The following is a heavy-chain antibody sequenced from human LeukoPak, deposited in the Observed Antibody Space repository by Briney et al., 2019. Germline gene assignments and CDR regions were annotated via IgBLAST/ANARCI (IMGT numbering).Heavy chain of an antibody. D-gene: IGHD4-23*01. CDR2: IYYSGST. CDR1: GGSISSGDYY. V-gene: IGHV4-30-4*01. Sequence: ASETLSLTCTVSGGSISSGDYYWSWIRQPPGKGLEWIGYIYYSGSTYYNPSLKSRVTISVDTSKNQFSLKLSSVTAADTAVYYCARALTTVVTGPAFDIWGQGTMVTVSS. J-gene: IGHJ3*02. CDR3: ARALTTVVTGPAFDI.